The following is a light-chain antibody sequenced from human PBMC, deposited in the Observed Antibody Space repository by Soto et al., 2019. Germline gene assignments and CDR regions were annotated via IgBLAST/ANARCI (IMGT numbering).Light chain of an antibody. V-gene: IGKV3-15*01. CDR3: QQYNNWPGT. Sequence: ELVLTQSPGALSLSPGERATLSCRARQTVRNNYLAWYQQKPGQAPRLLIYDASTRATGIPARFSASGSGTEFPPTISSLQSEDFAVYYCQQYNNWPGTFGQGTKVDIK. CDR1: QTVRNN. CDR2: DAS. J-gene: IGKJ1*01.